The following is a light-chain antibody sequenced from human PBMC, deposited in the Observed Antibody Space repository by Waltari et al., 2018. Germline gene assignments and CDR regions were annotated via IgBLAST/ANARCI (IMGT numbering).Light chain of an antibody. CDR1: QSISTW. CDR2: KAS. V-gene: IGKV1-5*03. Sequence: DIQMTQSPSTLSASVGDRVTISCRASQSISTWLAWYQQKPGKAPTLLIYKASNLQSGVPSRVSGSGSGTEFTLTISSLQPDDFATYYCQQYNTYSTFGQGTKVEIK. J-gene: IGKJ1*01. CDR3: QQYNTYST.